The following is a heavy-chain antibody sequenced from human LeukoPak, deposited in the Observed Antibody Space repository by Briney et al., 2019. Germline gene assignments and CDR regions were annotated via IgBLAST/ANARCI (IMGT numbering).Heavy chain of an antibody. V-gene: IGHV4-59*01. CDR3: TRDRWLDF. CDR2: IHHTGST. Sequence: SETLSPTCTVSGASITSYYWSWIRQPPGKGLEWIGYIHHTGSTNYNPSLKSRVTMSVDTSKNQFSLRLTSVTAADTAVYYCTRDRWLDFWGQGTLVTVSS. CDR1: GASITSYY. J-gene: IGHJ5*01.